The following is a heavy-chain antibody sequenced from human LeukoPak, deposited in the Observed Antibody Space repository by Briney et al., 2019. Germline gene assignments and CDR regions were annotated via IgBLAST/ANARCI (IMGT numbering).Heavy chain of an antibody. J-gene: IGHJ4*02. V-gene: IGHV4-39*07. D-gene: IGHD3/OR15-3a*01. CDR2: IHYSGST. CDR3: ARQTGSGLFILP. CDR1: GGSISSSSYY. Sequence: SETLSLTCTVSGGSISSSSYYWAWIRQPPGKGLEWIGSIHYSGSTYYNPSLQSRVTISIDTSKNQFSLKLRFVTAADTAVYYCARQTGSGLFILPGGQGTLVTVSS.